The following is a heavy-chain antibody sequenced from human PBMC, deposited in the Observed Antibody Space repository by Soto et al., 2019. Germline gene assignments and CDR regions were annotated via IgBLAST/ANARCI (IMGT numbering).Heavy chain of an antibody. V-gene: IGHV1-69*13. Sequence: SVKVSCKASGGTFSSYAISWVRQAPGQGVEWMGGIIPIFGTANYAQKFQGRGTITADESTSTAYMELSSLRSEDTAVYYCARGRYYYDSSGSFSFDIWGQGTMVTVS. D-gene: IGHD3-22*01. CDR3: ARGRYYYDSSGSFSFDI. CDR2: IIPIFGTA. J-gene: IGHJ3*02. CDR1: GGTFSSYA.